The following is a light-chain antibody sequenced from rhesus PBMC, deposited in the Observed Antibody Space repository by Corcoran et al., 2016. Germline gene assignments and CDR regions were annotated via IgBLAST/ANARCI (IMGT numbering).Light chain of an antibody. CDR2: EAS. V-gene: IGKV1-25*01. Sequence: DIQMTQSPSSLSASVGDRVTITCRASQGITNDLAWDKQKPGETPKLLIYEASSLQSGIPSRLSGSGSGTDFTLTISSLQPEDFATYYCQHYYSTPLTFGGGTKVEIK. J-gene: IGKJ4*01. CDR1: QGITND. CDR3: QHYYSTPLT.